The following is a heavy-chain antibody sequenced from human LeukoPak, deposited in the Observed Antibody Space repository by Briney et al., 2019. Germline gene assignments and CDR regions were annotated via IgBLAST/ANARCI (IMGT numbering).Heavy chain of an antibody. J-gene: IGHJ4*02. CDR3: ARAGKNYGGPVSDL. Sequence: PGGSLRLSCAASGFTFMTYGMNWVRQAPGKGLEWLSSITTSGFYTYYADSVKGRFTISRDTANNSLYLQMNSLRAEDTAVYYCARAGKNYGGPVSDLGGQGTLVTVSS. CDR2: ITTSGFYT. CDR1: GFTFMTYG. V-gene: IGHV3-21*01. D-gene: IGHD4-23*01.